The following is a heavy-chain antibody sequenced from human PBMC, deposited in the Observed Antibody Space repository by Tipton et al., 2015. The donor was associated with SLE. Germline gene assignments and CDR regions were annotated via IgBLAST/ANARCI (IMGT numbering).Heavy chain of an antibody. CDR2: IKQDGSDK. J-gene: IGHJ6*03. CDR1: GFTFSTHW. Sequence: SLRLSCAASGFTFSTHWMSWVRQAPGKGLEWVANIKQDGSDKYYVDSVKGRFTISRDNAKGSVYLQMNSLRAEDTAVYYCARAPYYYYMDVWGKGTTVTVSS. CDR3: ARAPYYYYMDV. V-gene: IGHV3-7*01.